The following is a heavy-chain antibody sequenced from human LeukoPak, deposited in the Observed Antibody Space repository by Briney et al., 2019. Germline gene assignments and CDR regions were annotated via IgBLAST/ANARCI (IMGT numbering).Heavy chain of an antibody. V-gene: IGHV3-20*04. CDR1: GFTFDDYG. D-gene: IGHD4-17*01. CDR2: INWNGGST. Sequence: PGGSLRLSCAASGFTFDDYGMSWVRHAPGKGLEWVSGINWNGGSTGYAGSVKGRFTISRDNAKNSLYLQMNSLRAEDTALYYCARATSQGYGDLPDYWGQGTLATVSS. J-gene: IGHJ4*02. CDR3: ARATSQGYGDLPDY.